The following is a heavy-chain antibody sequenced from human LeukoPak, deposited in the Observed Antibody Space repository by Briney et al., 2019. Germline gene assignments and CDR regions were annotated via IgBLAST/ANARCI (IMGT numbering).Heavy chain of an antibody. CDR3: TRSPSLGGRYWGFDY. CDR1: GFTFSTHW. J-gene: IGHJ4*02. Sequence: AGSLRLSCAASGFTFSTHWIHWVRQAPGKGLGWVSRLSPDGSSAVYADYVKGRFTVSRDKAKNTVYMQMNSLRADDTAVYYCTRSPSLGGRYWGFDYWGQGAVVLVSS. D-gene: IGHD1-26*01. V-gene: IGHV3-74*01. CDR2: LSPDGSSA.